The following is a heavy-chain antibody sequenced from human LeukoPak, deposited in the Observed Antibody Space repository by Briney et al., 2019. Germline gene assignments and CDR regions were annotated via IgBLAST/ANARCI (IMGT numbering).Heavy chain of an antibody. CDR1: GFAVSSNY. CDR2: SYSGGST. Sequence: GGSLRLSCAASGFAVSSNYMSWVRQAPGKGLGGVSVSYSGGSTYYADSVKGRFTISRDNSKNTLYLQMNSLRAEDTAVYYCASGDTAMVTFDYWGQGTLVTVSS. D-gene: IGHD5-18*01. CDR3: ASGDTAMVTFDY. J-gene: IGHJ4*02. V-gene: IGHV3-66*02.